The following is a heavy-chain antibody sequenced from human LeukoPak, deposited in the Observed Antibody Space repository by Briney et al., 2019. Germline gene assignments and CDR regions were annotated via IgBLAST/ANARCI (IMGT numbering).Heavy chain of an antibody. V-gene: IGHV1-2*06. Sequence: ASVKVSCKASGYSFTDYYMHWVRQAPGQGLEWMGRINPKRGGTNYAQKFQGRVTLTRDTSISTAHMELSGLTSDDTAVYYCALLWFGELWKKDYWGQGTLVTVSS. D-gene: IGHD3-10*01. J-gene: IGHJ4*02. CDR3: ALLWFGELWKKDY. CDR2: INPKRGGT. CDR1: GYSFTDYY.